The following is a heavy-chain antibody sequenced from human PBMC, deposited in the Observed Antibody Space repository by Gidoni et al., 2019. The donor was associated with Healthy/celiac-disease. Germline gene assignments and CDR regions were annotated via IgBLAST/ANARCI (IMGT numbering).Heavy chain of an antibody. CDR1: GGSISSYY. CDR2: IYYSGST. CDR3: ARHKGDPFDP. D-gene: IGHD3-16*01. V-gene: IGHV4-59*08. J-gene: IGHJ5*02. Sequence: VQLQESGPGLVKPSETLSLTCTVSGGSISSYYWSWIRQPPGKGLEWIGYIYYSGSTNYNPSLKSRVTISVDTSKNQFSLKLSSVTAADTAVYYCARHKGDPFDPWGQGTLVTVSS.